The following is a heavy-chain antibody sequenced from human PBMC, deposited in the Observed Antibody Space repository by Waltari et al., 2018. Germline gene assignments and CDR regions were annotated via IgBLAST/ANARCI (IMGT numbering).Heavy chain of an antibody. V-gene: IGHV4-34*01. D-gene: IGHD3-3*02. CDR3: ARDGHFWSGYYPYYYYGMDV. CDR2: INHRGRT. Sequence: QVQLQQWGAGLLKPSETLSLTCAVYGGSFSGYYWSWIRQPPGKGLEWIGEINHRGRTNYNPSLKSRVTISVDTSKNQFSLKLSSVTAADTAVYYCARDGHFWSGYYPYYYYGMDVWGQGTTVTVSS. CDR1: GGSFSGYY. J-gene: IGHJ6*02.